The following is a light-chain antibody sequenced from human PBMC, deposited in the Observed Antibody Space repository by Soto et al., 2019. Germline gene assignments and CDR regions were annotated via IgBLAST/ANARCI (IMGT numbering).Light chain of an antibody. Sequence: DIVVTQSPLSLPVTPGEPASISCRSSQSLLHSSGSHYLDWYLQKPGQSPQLLIYLGSNRASGVPDRFSGSGSGTDFTLKISRVEAEDVGVYYCMQTLQTRTFGQGTKVDIK. V-gene: IGKV2-28*01. CDR2: LGS. CDR3: MQTLQTRT. CDR1: QSLLHSSGSHY. J-gene: IGKJ1*01.